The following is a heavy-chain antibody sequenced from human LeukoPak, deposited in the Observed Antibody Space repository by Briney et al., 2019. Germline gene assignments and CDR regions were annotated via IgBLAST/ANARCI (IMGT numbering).Heavy chain of an antibody. V-gene: IGHV4-59*01. D-gene: IGHD1-26*01. CDR1: GGSISSYY. CDR3: ASDSGSSFDAFDI. CDR2: IYYSGST. Sequence: SETLSLTCTVSGGSISSYYWSWIRQPPGKGLEWIGYIYYSGSTNYNPPLKSRVTISVDTSKNQFSLKLSSVTAADTAVYYCASDSGSSFDAFDIWGQGTMVTVSS. J-gene: IGHJ3*02.